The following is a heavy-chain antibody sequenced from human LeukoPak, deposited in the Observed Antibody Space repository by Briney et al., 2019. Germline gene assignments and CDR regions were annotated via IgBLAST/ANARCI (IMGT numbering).Heavy chain of an antibody. D-gene: IGHD5-12*01. J-gene: IGHJ6*03. CDR2: ISGSGTNT. CDR3: AKSHRGYAPRRTYYYYMDV. CDR1: GFTLSSYA. V-gene: IGHV3-23*01. Sequence: PGGSLRLSCAASGFTLSSYAMSWVRQAPGKGLEWVSIISGSGTNTYYADSVKGRFTISRDNSKNTLYLQMNSLRAEDTAVYYCAKSHRGYAPRRTYYYYMDVWGKGTTVTVSS.